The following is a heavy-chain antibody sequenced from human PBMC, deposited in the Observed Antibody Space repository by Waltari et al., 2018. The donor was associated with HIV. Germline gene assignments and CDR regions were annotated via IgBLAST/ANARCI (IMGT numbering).Heavy chain of an antibody. D-gene: IGHD2-21*01. CDR2: MYHSAST. CDR1: GGSVSSKTYY. J-gene: IGHJ3*02. Sequence: QVQLQESGPGLVKPSETLSLTCTVSGGSVSSKTYYWSGILQPPGKGLEWIGYMYHSASTNYNPSLKSRVTISVDTSKNQFSLRLTSVTAADTAVYYCARGGDGYNLAHAFDIWGQGTMVTVSS. CDR3: ARGGDGYNLAHAFDI. V-gene: IGHV4-61*01.